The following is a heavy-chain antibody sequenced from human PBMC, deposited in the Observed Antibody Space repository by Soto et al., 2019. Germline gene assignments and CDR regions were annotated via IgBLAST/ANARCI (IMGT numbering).Heavy chain of an antibody. CDR2: MNHNSGNT. CDR1: GYTFTSYD. Sequence: VQLVQSGAEVKKPGASVKVSCKASGYTFTSYDINWVRQATGQGLEWMGWMNHNSGNTCYAQKFQGRVTMTRNTSISKAYMELSSLRSEDTAGYYCARDGMIVVERAFDIWGQGTMVTVSS. CDR3: ARDGMIVVERAFDI. J-gene: IGHJ3*02. D-gene: IGHD3-22*01. V-gene: IGHV1-8*01.